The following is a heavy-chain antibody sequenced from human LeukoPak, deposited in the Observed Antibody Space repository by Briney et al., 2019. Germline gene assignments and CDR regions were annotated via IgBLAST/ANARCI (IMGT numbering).Heavy chain of an antibody. CDR1: GFSLSTSGMC. J-gene: IGHJ4*02. V-gene: IGHV2-70*11. CDR2: IDWDDDK. D-gene: IGHD6-13*01. CDR3: ARIRGSRYYFDY. Sequence: ESGPTLVNPTQSLTLTCTFSGFSLSTSGMCVSWIRQPQGKALEWLARIDWDDDKYYSTSLKTRLTISKDTSKNQVVLTMTNMDPVDTATYYCARIRGSRYYFDYWGQGTLVTVSS.